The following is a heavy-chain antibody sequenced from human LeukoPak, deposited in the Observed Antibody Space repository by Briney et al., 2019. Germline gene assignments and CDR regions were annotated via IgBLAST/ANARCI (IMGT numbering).Heavy chain of an antibody. D-gene: IGHD6-13*01. CDR1: GXTFSSYA. Sequence: PGGSLRLSCSASGXTFSSYAMHWVRQAPGKGLEYVSAISSNGGSTYYADSVKGRFTISRDNSKNTLYLQMSSLRAEDTAVYYCVAAQYSSSWFSWFDPWGQGTLVTVSS. CDR3: VAAQYSSSWFSWFDP. J-gene: IGHJ5*02. CDR2: ISSNGGST. V-gene: IGHV3-64D*09.